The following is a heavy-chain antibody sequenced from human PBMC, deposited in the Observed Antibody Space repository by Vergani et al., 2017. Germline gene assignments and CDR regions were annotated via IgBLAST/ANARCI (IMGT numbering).Heavy chain of an antibody. CDR3: AGYRGECGGDCYYGAFDI. CDR1: GGTFSSYA. CDR2: IIPIFGTA. V-gene: IGHV1-69*01. J-gene: IGHJ3*02. D-gene: IGHD2-21*01. Sequence: QVQLVQSGAEVKKPGSSVKVSCKASGGTFSSYAISWVRQAPGQGLEWMGGIIPIFGTANYAQKFQGRVTIAAEESTSTAYMELRRLRSEDTAVYYCAGYRGECGGDCYYGAFDIWGQGTMVTVSS.